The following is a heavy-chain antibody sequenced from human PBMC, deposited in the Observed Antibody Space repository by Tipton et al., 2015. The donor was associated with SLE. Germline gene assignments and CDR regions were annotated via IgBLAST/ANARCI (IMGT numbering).Heavy chain of an antibody. CDR1: GGSFSGYY. J-gene: IGHJ4*02. CDR2: IYHSGST. V-gene: IGHV4-34*01. D-gene: IGHD5-12*01. Sequence: TLSLTCAVYGGSFSGYYWSWIRQPPGKGLEWLGEIYHSGSTNYNPSLKSRITISVDTSKNQFSLKLNSVTAADTAVYYCAKVDGATGRDSWGQGTLVTVSS. CDR3: AKVDGATGRDS.